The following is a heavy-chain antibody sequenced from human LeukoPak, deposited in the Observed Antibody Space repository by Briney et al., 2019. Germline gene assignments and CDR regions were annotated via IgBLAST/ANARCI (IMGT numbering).Heavy chain of an antibody. J-gene: IGHJ3*02. CDR2: ILYDGSNK. CDR1: GFTFSSYG. Sequence: GGSLRLSCAASGFTFSSYGMHWVRQAPGKGLEWVAVILYDGSNKYYADSVKGRLTISRDNSKNTLSLQVNSLRSEDTAVYFCAKRGFRWNSHTFDIWGQGTMVTVSS. D-gene: IGHD1-7*01. CDR3: AKRGFRWNSHTFDI. V-gene: IGHV3-30*18.